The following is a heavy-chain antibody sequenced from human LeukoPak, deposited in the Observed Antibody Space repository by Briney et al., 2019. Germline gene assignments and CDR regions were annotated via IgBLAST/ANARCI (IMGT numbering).Heavy chain of an antibody. D-gene: IGHD4-23*01. CDR2: INPSGGST. CDR3: ARDNSVEDTAWWFDP. J-gene: IGHJ5*02. CDR1: EYTFTSYY. V-gene: IGHV1-46*01. Sequence: GASVKVSCKACEYTFTSYYMHCVRQAPGQGLEWMGLINPSGGSTSYAQKFQGRVTMTRDMSTSTDYMELSSLRSEDTAVYYCARDNSVEDTAWWFDPWGQGTLVTVSS.